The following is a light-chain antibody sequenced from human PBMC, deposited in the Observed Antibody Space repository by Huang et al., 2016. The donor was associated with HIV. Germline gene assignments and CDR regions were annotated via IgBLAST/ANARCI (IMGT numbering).Light chain of an antibody. Sequence: EVVLTQSPGTLSLSPGERATLSCRASQSVSSSSLAWYRQKPGQAPRLLIYGASSRATGIPDRFSGSGSGTDFTLTISRLEPEDFAVYYCQQYGNSPETFGQGTKVEIK. V-gene: IGKV3-20*01. CDR2: GAS. J-gene: IGKJ1*01. CDR1: QSVSSSS. CDR3: QQYGNSPET.